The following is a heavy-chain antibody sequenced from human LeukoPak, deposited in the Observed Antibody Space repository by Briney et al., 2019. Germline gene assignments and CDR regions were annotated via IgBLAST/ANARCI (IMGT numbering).Heavy chain of an antibody. D-gene: IGHD3-10*01. CDR1: GGSISSYY. J-gene: IGHJ4*02. CDR2: IYYRGGT. V-gene: IGHV4-59*08. Sequence: SETLSLTCTVSGGSISSYYWSWIRQPPGKGLEWIGYIYYRGGTNYNPSLKSRVTISVDTSKNQFSLKLNSVTAADTAVYYCARQENSSGSYLSFSHSWGQGTLVTVSS. CDR3: ARQENSSGSYLSFSHS.